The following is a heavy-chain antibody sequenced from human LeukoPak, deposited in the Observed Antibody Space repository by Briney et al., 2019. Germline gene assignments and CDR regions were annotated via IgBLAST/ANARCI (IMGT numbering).Heavy chain of an antibody. CDR2: ISAYNGNT. CDR3: ARDLFHNITIFGVVATRLGY. Sequence: ASVKVSCKASGYTFTSYGISWVRQAPGQGLEWMGWISAYNGNTNYAQKLQGRVTMTTDTSTSTAYMELRSLRSDDTAVYYCARDLFHNITIFGVVATRLGYWGQGTLVTVSS. V-gene: IGHV1-18*01. D-gene: IGHD3-3*01. CDR1: GYTFTSYG. J-gene: IGHJ4*02.